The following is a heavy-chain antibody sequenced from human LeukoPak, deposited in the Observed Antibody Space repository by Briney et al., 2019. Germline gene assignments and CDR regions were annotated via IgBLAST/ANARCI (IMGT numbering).Heavy chain of an antibody. CDR3: ARVNQGYYYDSSGYYRTGFDY. CDR1: GGSISSDY. D-gene: IGHD3-22*01. V-gene: IGHV4-39*01. CDR2: IYYSGST. Sequence: SETLSLTCTVSGGSISSDYWSWIRQPPGKGLEWIGSIYYSGSTYYNPSLKSRVTISVDTSKNQFSLKLSSVTAADTAVYYCARVNQGYYYDSSGYYRTGFDYWGQGTLVTVSS. J-gene: IGHJ4*02.